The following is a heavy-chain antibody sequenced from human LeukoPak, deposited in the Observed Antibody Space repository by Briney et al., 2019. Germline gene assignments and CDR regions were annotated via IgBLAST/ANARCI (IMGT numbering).Heavy chain of an antibody. CDR1: GFTFGSYE. Sequence: PGGSLRLSCAASGFTFGSYEMNWVRQAPGKGLEWVSYISSSGSTIYYADSVKGRFTISRDNAKNSLYLQMNSLRAEDTAVYYCARRDDAFDIWGQGTMVTVSS. V-gene: IGHV3-48*03. CDR3: ARRDDAFDI. D-gene: IGHD5-24*01. CDR2: ISSSGSTI. J-gene: IGHJ3*02.